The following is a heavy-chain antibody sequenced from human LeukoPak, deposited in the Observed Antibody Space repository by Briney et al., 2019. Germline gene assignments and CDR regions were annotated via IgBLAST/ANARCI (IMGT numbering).Heavy chain of an antibody. V-gene: IGHV4-4*07. CDR1: GGSISSYY. J-gene: IGHJ6*02. Sequence: SETLSLTCTVSGGSISSYYWSWIRQPAGKGLEWIGRIYTSGSTNYNPSLKSRVTMSVDTSKNQFSLKLSSVTAADTAVYYCARAEVVAGYYYYGKDVWGQGTTVTVSS. CDR2: IYTSGST. D-gene: IGHD6-19*01. CDR3: ARAEVVAGYYYYGKDV.